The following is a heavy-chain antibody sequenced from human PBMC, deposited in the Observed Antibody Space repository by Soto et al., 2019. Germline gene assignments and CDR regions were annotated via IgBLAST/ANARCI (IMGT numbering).Heavy chain of an antibody. V-gene: IGHV3-64D*06. CDR2: ISSNGIST. CDR3: VKDEGFCSGGNCYSVARGGFDL. D-gene: IGHD2-15*01. CDR1: GFAFSSYA. Sequence: GGSLRLSCSASGFAFSSYAMHWVRQAPGKGLEYVSSISSNGISTYYADSVKGRFTTSRDNSQNTLYIQMNSLRPDDTALYYCVKDEGFCSGGNCYSVARGGFDLWGQGTMVTVSS. J-gene: IGHJ3*01.